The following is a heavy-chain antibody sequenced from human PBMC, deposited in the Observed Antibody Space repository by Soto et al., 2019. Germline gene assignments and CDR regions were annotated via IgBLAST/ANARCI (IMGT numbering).Heavy chain of an antibody. CDR2: INWNGGST. CDR3: ARASGIAVAVHPYSDY. D-gene: IGHD6-19*01. V-gene: IGHV3-20*04. Sequence: PGGSLRLSCAASGFTFDEYGMSWVRQGPGKGLEWVSGINWNGGSTGYADSVKGRFTISRDNAKNSLYLQMNSLRAEDTALYYCARASGIAVAVHPYSDYWGQGTLVTVSS. J-gene: IGHJ4*02. CDR1: GFTFDEYG.